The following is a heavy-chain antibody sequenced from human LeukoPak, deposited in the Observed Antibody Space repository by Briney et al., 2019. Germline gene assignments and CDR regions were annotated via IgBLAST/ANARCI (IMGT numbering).Heavy chain of an antibody. J-gene: IGHJ6*03. V-gene: IGHV3-21*04. CDR1: GFTFSSYS. CDR3: ARYGSGSYLYYMGV. Sequence: GGSLRLSCAASGFTFSSYSMNWVRQAPGKGLEWVSSISSSSSYIYYADSVKGRFTISRDNAKNSLYLQMNSLRGEDTALYYCARYGSGSYLYYMGVWGKGTTVTVSS. CDR2: ISSSSSYI. D-gene: IGHD3-10*01.